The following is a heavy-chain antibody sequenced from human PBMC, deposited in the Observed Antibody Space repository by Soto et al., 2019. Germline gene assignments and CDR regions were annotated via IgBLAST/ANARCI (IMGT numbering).Heavy chain of an antibody. CDR2: IYSGGPT. D-gene: IGHD3-16*01. V-gene: IGHV3-66*01. CDR3: ANLYSPAPY. CDR1: GIIVSGNY. Sequence: EVQLVESGGGLVQPGGSLRLSGAASGIIVSGNYMSWVRQAPGKGLEWVSVIYSGGPTYYAASVKGRFTISRDNSKNTLFLQMNNLRAEDAAVYYCANLYSPAPYWGQGTLVTVSS. J-gene: IGHJ4*02.